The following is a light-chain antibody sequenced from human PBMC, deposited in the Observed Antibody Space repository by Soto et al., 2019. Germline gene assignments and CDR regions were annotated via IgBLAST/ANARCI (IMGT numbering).Light chain of an antibody. CDR2: WAS. Sequence: DIVMTQSPDSLAVSLGERATINCKSSQSVLYSSDNKNYLGWYQQKTGQPPKLLIYWASTRASGVPDRFRGSGAGTDFTLTISSLQAEDVAVYYCQQYYSTPLTFGGGTKVEIK. CDR1: QSVLYSSDNKNY. CDR3: QQYYSTPLT. J-gene: IGKJ4*01. V-gene: IGKV4-1*01.